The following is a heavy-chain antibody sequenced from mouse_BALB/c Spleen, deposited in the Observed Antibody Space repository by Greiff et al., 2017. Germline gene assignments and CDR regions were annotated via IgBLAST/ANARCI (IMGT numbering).Heavy chain of an antibody. D-gene: IGHD1-2*01. CDR1: GFSLTSYG. Sequence: VKLMESGPGLVAPSQSLSITCTVSGFSLTSYGVHWVRQPPGKGLEWLGVIWAGGSTNYNSALMSRLSISKDNSKSQVFLKMNSLQTDDTAMYYCASHYYGYYYAMDYWGQGTSVTVSS. V-gene: IGHV2-9*02. J-gene: IGHJ4*01. CDR2: IWAGGST. CDR3: ASHYYGYYYAMDY.